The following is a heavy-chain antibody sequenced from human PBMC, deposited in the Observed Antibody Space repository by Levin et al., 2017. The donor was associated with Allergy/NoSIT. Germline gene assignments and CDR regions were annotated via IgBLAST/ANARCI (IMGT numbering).Heavy chain of an antibody. CDR3: ARERAYYDFWSGYLVDYYGMDV. D-gene: IGHD3-3*01. CDR1: GFTFSSYA. Sequence: SCAASGFTFSSYAMHWVRQAPGKGLEWVAVISYDGSNKYYADSVKGRFTISRDNSKNTLYLQMNSLRAEDTAVYYCARERAYYDFWSGYLVDYYGMDVWGQGTTVTVSS. J-gene: IGHJ6*02. V-gene: IGHV3-30*04. CDR2: ISYDGSNK.